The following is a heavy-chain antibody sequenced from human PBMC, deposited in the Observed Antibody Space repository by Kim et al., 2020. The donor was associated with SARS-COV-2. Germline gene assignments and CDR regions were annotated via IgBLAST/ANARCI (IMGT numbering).Heavy chain of an antibody. CDR3: GSDHSSSWIQNDY. Sequence: GGSLRLSCAASGFTFSSYGMHWVRQAPGKGLEWVTVIWYDGSNKYYADSVKGRFTISRDNSKNTLYLQMNSLRAEDTAVYYCGSDHSSSWIQNDYWGQGTLVTVSS. CDR2: IWYDGSNK. D-gene: IGHD6-13*01. CDR1: GFTFSSYG. V-gene: IGHV3-33*01. J-gene: IGHJ4*02.